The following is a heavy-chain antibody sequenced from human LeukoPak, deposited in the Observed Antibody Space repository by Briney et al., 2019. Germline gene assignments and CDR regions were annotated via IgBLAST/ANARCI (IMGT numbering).Heavy chain of an antibody. CDR1: GFTFSSYA. CDR2: ISGSGGST. CDR3: AKDPFIAAAGTLSPFDY. V-gene: IGHV3-23*01. D-gene: IGHD6-13*01. J-gene: IGHJ4*02. Sequence: PGRSLRLSCAASGFTFSSYAMSWVRQAPGKGLEWVSAISGSGGSTYYADSVKGRFTISRDNSKNTLYLQMNSLRAEDTAVYYCAKDPFIAAAGTLSPFDYWGQGTLVTVSS.